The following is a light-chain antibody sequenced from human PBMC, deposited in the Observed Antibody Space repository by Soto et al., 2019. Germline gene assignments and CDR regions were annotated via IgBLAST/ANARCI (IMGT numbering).Light chain of an antibody. CDR3: QQYNNWLWK. CDR1: QSVSSN. CDR2: GAS. J-gene: IGKJ1*01. V-gene: IGKV3-15*01. Sequence: EIVMTQSPATLSVSPGERATLSCRASQSVSSNLAWYQQKPGQAPRLLIYGASTRATGIPARFSGSGSGTDFNLTISSLQSEDFAGYYCQQYNNWLWKFGQGTKLEIQ.